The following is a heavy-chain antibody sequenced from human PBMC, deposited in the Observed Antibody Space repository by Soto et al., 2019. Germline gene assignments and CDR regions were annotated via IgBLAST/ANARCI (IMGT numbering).Heavy chain of an antibody. CDR3: ARGRYGDY. V-gene: IGHV1-18*01. CDR1: GYTFTSYG. CDR2: ISAHNGNT. Sequence: QVHLVQSGAEVKKPGATVKVSCKASGYTFTSYGITWVRQAPGQGLEWMGWISAHNGNTDYTQKLQGRVIVTRDTSTSTAYMELRSLRSDDTAVYYCARGRYGDYWGQGALVTVSS. J-gene: IGHJ4*02. D-gene: IGHD1-1*01.